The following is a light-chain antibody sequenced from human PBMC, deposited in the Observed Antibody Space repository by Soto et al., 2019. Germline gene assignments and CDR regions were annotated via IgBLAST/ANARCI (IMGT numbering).Light chain of an antibody. CDR3: QQYSKWPT. Sequence: EIVMTQSPATLSVSPGERATLSCRASESVSGNLAWYQQKPGQAPRLLIYDTASRATAIPARFSGSGSGTEFTLTISSLHSEDFAVYYCQQYSKWPTFGQGTRLEI. CDR1: ESVSGN. J-gene: IGKJ5*01. V-gene: IGKV3-15*01. CDR2: DTA.